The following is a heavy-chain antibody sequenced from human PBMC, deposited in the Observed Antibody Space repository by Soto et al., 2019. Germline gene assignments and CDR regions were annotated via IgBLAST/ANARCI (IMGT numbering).Heavy chain of an antibody. CDR2: IIPIFGTA. V-gene: IGHV1-69*12. J-gene: IGHJ2*01. CDR3: ARGNHRWLELGYFDL. CDR1: GGTFSSYT. Sequence: QVQLVQSGAEVKKPGSSVTVSCKASGGTFSSYTISWVRQAPGQGLEWMGGIIPIFGTANYAQKFQGRVTITADESTSTAYMELSSLRSEYTAVYYCARGNHRWLELGYFDLWGRGTLVTVSS. D-gene: IGHD5-12*01.